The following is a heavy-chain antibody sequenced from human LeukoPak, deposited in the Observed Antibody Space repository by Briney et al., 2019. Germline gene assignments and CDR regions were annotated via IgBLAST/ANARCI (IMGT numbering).Heavy chain of an antibody. D-gene: IGHD2-2*01. CDR1: RFTFDDYG. J-gene: IGHJ4*02. Sequence: GGSLRLSCAASRFTFDDYGMSWVRQAPGKGLEWVSGINWNGGSTGYADSVKGRFTISRDNAKNSLYLQMNSLRAEDTALYYCARVSSRDIVVVPAAPFDYWGQGTLVTVSS. V-gene: IGHV3-20*04. CDR2: INWNGGST. CDR3: ARVSSRDIVVVPAAPFDY.